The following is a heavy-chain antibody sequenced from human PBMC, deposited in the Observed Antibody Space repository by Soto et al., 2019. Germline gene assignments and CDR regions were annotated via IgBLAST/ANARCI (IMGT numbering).Heavy chain of an antibody. V-gene: IGHV3-74*01. D-gene: IGHD3-3*01. J-gene: IGHJ4*02. Sequence: XVCLRLSFAVCGFPFSSFGMHWVRQAPGKGLVWVSRITSDVRTTNYADSVKGRFTISRDNAKNTVFLQMNSLRAEDTAVYYCATLNSFGSDFWREGTVVTVPQ. CDR1: GFPFSSFG. CDR2: ITSDVRTT. CDR3: ATLNSFGSDF.